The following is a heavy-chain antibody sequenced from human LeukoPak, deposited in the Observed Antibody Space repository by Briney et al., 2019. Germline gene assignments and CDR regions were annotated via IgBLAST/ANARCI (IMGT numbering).Heavy chain of an antibody. CDR1: GFTFSSYG. CDR3: ATSEPDCSSPSCYPSFDC. CDR2: IRYDGSNK. Sequence: GGSLRLSCAASGFTFSSYGMHWVRQAPGKGLEWVAFIRYDGSNKYYADSVKGRFTIPRDNSKNTLYLQMNSLRAEDTAVYYCATSEPDCSSPSCYPSFDCWGQGSLVTVCS. V-gene: IGHV3-30*02. J-gene: IGHJ4*02. D-gene: IGHD2-2*01.